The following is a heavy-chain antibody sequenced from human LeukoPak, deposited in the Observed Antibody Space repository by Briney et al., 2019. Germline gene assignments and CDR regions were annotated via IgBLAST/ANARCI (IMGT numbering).Heavy chain of an antibody. J-gene: IGHJ5*02. CDR2: IFHTGTS. CDR3: ARELWFVNAPGSWLDP. Sequence: SETLSLTCTVSGDSISSGVYSWGWIRQPSGKGLEWIGYIFHTGTSYYTRSLRSRVTFSFDRSRNQFSLRLTSGTAADTAVYYCARELWFVNAPGSWLDPWGPGTLVAVSS. D-gene: IGHD3-10*01. CDR1: GDSISSGVYS. V-gene: IGHV4-30-2*01.